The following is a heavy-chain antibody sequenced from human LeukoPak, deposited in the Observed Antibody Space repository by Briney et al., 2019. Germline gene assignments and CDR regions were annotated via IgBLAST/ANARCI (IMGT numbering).Heavy chain of an antibody. CDR3: ARNHYYDSSGYAYNWFDP. V-gene: IGHV1-69*13. D-gene: IGHD3-22*01. J-gene: IGHJ5*02. CDR1: GGTFSSYA. Sequence: GASVKVSCKASGGTFSSYAISWVRQAPGQGLEWMGGIIPIFGTANYAQKFQGRVTITADESTSTAYMELSSLRSEDTAVYYCARNHYYDSSGYAYNWFDPWGQGTLVTVSS. CDR2: IIPIFGTA.